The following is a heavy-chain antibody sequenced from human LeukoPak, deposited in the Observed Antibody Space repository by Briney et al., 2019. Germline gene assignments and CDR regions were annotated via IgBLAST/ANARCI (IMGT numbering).Heavy chain of an antibody. CDR1: GGSISSSSYY. Sequence: SETLSLTCTVSGGSISSSSYYWGWIRQPPGKGLEWIGSIYYSGSTYYNPSLKSRVTISVDTSKNQFSLKLSSVTAADTAVCYCARYSTYNYWGQGTLVTVSS. V-gene: IGHV4-39*01. CDR3: ARYSTYNY. D-gene: IGHD6-13*01. CDR2: IYYSGST. J-gene: IGHJ4*02.